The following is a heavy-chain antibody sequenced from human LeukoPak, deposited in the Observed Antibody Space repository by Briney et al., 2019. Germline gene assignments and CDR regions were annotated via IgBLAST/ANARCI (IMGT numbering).Heavy chain of an antibody. D-gene: IGHD1-14*01. V-gene: IGHV3-23*01. CDR1: GFTFSNYA. CDR3: VKEWQAET. Sequence: GGSLRLSCAASGFTFSNYAMSWVRQAPGKGLEWVSGISGRGDTTYYADSVRGRFTISRDNSKNTLYLQMSSLRTDDTAVYYCVKEWQAETWGQGTMVTVSS. CDR2: ISGRGDTT. J-gene: IGHJ3*01.